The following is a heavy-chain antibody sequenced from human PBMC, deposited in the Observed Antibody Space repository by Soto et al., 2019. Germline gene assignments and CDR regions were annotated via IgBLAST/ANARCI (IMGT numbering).Heavy chain of an antibody. Sequence: TGGSLRLSCAASGFTFSSYGMHWVRQAPGKGLEWVAVIWYDGSNKYYADSVKGRFTISRDNSKNTLYLQMNSLRAEDTAVYYCARDTSSYGGYGMDVWGQGTTVTVS. CDR3: ARDTSSYGGYGMDV. D-gene: IGHD3-16*01. CDR2: IWYDGSNK. J-gene: IGHJ6*02. CDR1: GFTFSSYG. V-gene: IGHV3-33*01.